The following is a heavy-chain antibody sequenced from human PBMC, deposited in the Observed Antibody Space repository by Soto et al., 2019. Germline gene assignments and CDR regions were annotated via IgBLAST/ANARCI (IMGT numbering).Heavy chain of an antibody. V-gene: IGHV3-23*01. Sequence: GSLRLSCAASGFTFNNYAVSWVRQAAGKGLEWISAINDDGDSTYHADSVKGRFTISRDNSKNTLYLQMNSLRAEDTAIYYCAKRSVSGTYSPFDYWGQGTLVTVSS. CDR1: GFTFNNYA. J-gene: IGHJ4*02. CDR3: AKRSVSGTYSPFDY. CDR2: INDDGDST. D-gene: IGHD1-7*01.